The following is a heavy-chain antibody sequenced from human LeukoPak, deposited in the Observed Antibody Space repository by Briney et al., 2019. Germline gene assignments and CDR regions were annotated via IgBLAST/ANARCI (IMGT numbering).Heavy chain of an antibody. V-gene: IGHV6-1*01. CDR3: ARDVGTTGWHTFYY. CDR1: GDSVSSNNGA. D-gene: IGHD3-9*01. Sequence: SQTLSLTCAISGDSVSSNNGAWNWIRQSPSRGLEWLGRTYYRSKWYNDYAGSLISRITISPDTSKNQFSLQLYSVTPEDTAVYYCARDVGTTGWHTFYYLGQGTLVTVSS. J-gene: IGHJ4*02. CDR2: TYYRSKWYN.